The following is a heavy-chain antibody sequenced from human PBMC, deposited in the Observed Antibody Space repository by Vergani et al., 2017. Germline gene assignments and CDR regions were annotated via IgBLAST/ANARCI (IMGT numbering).Heavy chain of an antibody. D-gene: IGHD2-2*01. CDR3: AGAGPVVPAANFDY. Sequence: QVQLVQSGAEVKKPGSSVKVSCKASGGTFSSYAISSVRQAPGQGLEWMGGIIPIFGTANYAQKFQGRVTITADESTRTAYMELSSLRSEEPAVYYCAGAGPVVPAANFDYWGQGTLVTVSS. V-gene: IGHV1-69*01. J-gene: IGHJ4*02. CDR1: GGTFSSYA. CDR2: IIPIFGTA.